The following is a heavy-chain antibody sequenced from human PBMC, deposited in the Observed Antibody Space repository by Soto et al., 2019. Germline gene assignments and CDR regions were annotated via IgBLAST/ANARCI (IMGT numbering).Heavy chain of an antibody. CDR3: ARMPTYYYDSSGYYSRFYYYYGMDV. V-gene: IGHV2-70*11. CDR1: GFSLSTSGMC. D-gene: IGHD3-22*01. CDR2: MDWDDDK. Sequence: SGPTLVNPTQTLTLTCTFSGFSLSTSGMCVSWIRQPPGKALEWLARMDWDDDKYYSTSLKTRLTISKDTSKNQVVLTMTNMDPVDTATYYCARMPTYYYDSSGYYSRFYYYYGMDVWGQGTTVTVSS. J-gene: IGHJ6*02.